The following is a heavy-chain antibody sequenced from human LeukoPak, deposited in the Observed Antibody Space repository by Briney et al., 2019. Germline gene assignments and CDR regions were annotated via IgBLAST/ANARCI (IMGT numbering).Heavy chain of an antibody. CDR1: GFTFSSYG. CDR2: ISYDGSNK. Sequence: GGSLRLSCAAYGFTFSSYGMHWVRQAPGKGLEWVAVISYDGSNKYYADSVKGRFTISRDNSKNTLYLQMNSLRAEDTAVYYCAKDRRSAFDIWGQGTMVTVSS. J-gene: IGHJ3*02. V-gene: IGHV3-30*18. CDR3: AKDRRSAFDI.